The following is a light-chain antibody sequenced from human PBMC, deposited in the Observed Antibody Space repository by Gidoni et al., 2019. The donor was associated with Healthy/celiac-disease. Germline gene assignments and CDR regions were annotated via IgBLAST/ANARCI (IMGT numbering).Light chain of an antibody. CDR2: AAS. V-gene: IGKV1-39*01. Sequence: DIQITQSPSSLSASVGDRVTITCRASQSISSYLNWYQQKPGKAPKLLIYAASSLQSGVPSRFSGSRSGTDFTLTISSLQPEDFATYYCQQSYSTPFTFGPXTKVDIK. CDR3: QQSYSTPFT. J-gene: IGKJ3*01. CDR1: QSISSY.